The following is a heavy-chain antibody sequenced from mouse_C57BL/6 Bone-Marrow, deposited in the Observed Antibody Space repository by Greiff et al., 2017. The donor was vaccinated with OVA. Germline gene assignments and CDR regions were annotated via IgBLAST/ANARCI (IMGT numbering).Heavy chain of an antibody. J-gene: IGHJ1*03. D-gene: IGHD4-1*01. V-gene: IGHV1-53*01. CDR3: AREGTGTGYFDV. CDR1: GYTFTSYW. CDR2: INPSNGDT. Sequence: QVQLQQPGTELVKPGASVKLSCKASGYTFTSYWIHWVKQRPGQGLEWIGNINPSNGDTDYNEKFKNRATLTVDKSSSTAYMELRSLTSEDSAVYFCAREGTGTGYFDVWGTGTTVTVSS.